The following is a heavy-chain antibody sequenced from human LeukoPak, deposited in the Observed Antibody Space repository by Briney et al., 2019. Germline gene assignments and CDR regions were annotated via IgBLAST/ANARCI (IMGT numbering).Heavy chain of an antibody. CDR1: GGSFSGYY. D-gene: IGHD2-15*01. Sequence: PPETLSLTCAVYGGSFSGYYWSWIRQPPGKGLEWIGDINHSGSTNYNPSLKSRVTISVDTSKNQFSLKLSSVTAADTAVYYCARAPSGVVVVVAAKYYYYYMDVWGKGTTVTVSS. CDR2: INHSGST. J-gene: IGHJ6*03. V-gene: IGHV4-34*01. CDR3: ARAPSGVVVVVAAKYYYYYMDV.